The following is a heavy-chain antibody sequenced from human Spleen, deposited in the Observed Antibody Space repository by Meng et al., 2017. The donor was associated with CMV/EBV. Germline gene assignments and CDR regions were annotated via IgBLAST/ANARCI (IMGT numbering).Heavy chain of an antibody. D-gene: IGHD1-1*01. CDR1: GGSISSSSYY. CDR3: SRDRRLDWYLGY. Sequence: GSLRLSCTVSGGSISSSSYYWGWIRQPPGKGLEWIGSIYYSGSTYYNPSLKSRVTISVDTSKNQFSLKLSSVTAADTAVYYCSRDRRLDWYLGYWGQGTTVTVSS. V-gene: IGHV4-39*07. CDR2: IYYSGST. J-gene: IGHJ6*01.